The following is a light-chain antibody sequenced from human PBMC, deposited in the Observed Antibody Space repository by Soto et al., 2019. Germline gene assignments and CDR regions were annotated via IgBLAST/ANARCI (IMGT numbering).Light chain of an antibody. Sequence: QSALTQPASASGSPGQSITISCTGTSSDVGGYNYVSWYQQHPGKAPKLMIYDVSNRPSGVSNRFSGSKSGNTASLTISGLQAEDEADYYCSSYTSSSTAWVFGGGTKVTVL. CDR3: SSYTSSSTAWV. CDR1: SSDVGGYNY. CDR2: DVS. V-gene: IGLV2-14*01. J-gene: IGLJ3*02.